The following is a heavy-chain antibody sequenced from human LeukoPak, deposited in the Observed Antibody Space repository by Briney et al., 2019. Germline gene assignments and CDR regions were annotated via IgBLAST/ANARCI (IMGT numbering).Heavy chain of an antibody. CDR2: ISWNSGSI. J-gene: IGHJ3*02. V-gene: IGHV3-9*01. CDR1: GFTFDDYA. CDR3: AKSTASRDFDM. Sequence: GGSLRLSCAASGFTFDDYAMHWVRQAPGKGLEWVSGISWNSGSIGYADSVKGRFTISRDKSKNTLYLQMNSLKTEDTAVYYCAKSTASRDFDMWGQGTMVTVSS.